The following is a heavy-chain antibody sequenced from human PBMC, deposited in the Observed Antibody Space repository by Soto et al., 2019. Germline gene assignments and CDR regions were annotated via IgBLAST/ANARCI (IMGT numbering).Heavy chain of an antibody. D-gene: IGHD6-19*01. V-gene: IGHV4-30-4*01. CDR2: IYYSGST. CDR3: ARGLAVAGEFDY. CDR1: GGSISSGDYY. Sequence: PSETLSLTCTVSGGSISSGDYYWSWIRQPPGKGLEWIGYIYYSGSTYYNPSLKSRVTISVDTSKDQFSLKLSSVIAADTAVYYCARGLAVAGEFDYWGQGTLVTSPQ. J-gene: IGHJ4*02.